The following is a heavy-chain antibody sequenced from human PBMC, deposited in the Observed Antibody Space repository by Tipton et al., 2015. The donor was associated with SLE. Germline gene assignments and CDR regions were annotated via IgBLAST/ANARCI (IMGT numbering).Heavy chain of an antibody. V-gene: IGHV4-34*01. Sequence: LRLSCAASGFTFSDYYWTWIRQPPGKGLEWIGEINHSGSTKYNPSLKSRVTISVDTSKNQFSLKLTSVTAADTAVYYCARKIEAVVKHYFDYWGQGPLVAVSS. CDR2: INHSGST. J-gene: IGHJ4*02. CDR1: GFTFSDYY. CDR3: ARKIEAVVKHYFDY.